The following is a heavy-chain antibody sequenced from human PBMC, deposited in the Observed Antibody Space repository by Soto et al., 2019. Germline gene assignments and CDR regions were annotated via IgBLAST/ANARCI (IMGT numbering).Heavy chain of an antibody. Sequence: QITLKESGPTLVKPTQTLTLTCTFSGFSLSTSGVGVGWIRQPPGKALEWLTLIYWDDDKRYSPSLKSRLTITKDTSKNQVVLTMTNMDPVDTATYYCVHSGHCSAGDCHNYFDYWGQGTLVTVSS. CDR3: VHSGHCSAGDCHNYFDY. J-gene: IGHJ4*02. V-gene: IGHV2-5*02. CDR2: IYWDDDK. CDR1: GFSLSTSGVG. D-gene: IGHD2-15*01.